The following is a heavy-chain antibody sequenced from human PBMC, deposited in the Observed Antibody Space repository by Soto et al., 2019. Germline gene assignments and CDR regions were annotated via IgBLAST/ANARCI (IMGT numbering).Heavy chain of an antibody. V-gene: IGHV4-4*07. J-gene: IGHJ5*02. CDR1: GGSMDSHY. D-gene: IGHD6-13*01. CDR2: IYSGGST. CDR3: ARDQGVAAAGITWFDP. Sequence: SETLSLTCIVSGGSMDSHYWSWIRQPAGKGLEWIGHIYSGGSTNYNPSLKSRVTMSVDTSKNQFSLRLISVTAADTAVYYCARDQGVAAAGITWFDPWGQGSLVTVSS.